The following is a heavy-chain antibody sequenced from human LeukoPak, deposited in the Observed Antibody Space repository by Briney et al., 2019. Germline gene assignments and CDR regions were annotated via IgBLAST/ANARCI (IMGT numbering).Heavy chain of an antibody. CDR2: ISGSGGST. D-gene: IGHD3-10*01. V-gene: IGHV3-23*01. Sequence: PGGSLRLSCAASGFTFSSYAMSWVRQAPGKGLEWVSAISGSGGSTYYADSVKGRFTTSRDNSKNTLYLQMNSLRAEDTAVYYCAQGVRGVIGLGAFDIWGQGTMVTVSS. CDR3: AQGVRGVIGLGAFDI. J-gene: IGHJ3*02. CDR1: GFTFSSYA.